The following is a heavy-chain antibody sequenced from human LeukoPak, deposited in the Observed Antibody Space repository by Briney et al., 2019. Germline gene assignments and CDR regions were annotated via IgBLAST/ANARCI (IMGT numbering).Heavy chain of an antibody. J-gene: IGHJ6*03. CDR2: IWYDRSNK. D-gene: IGHD2-15*01. CDR3: AKEGYCSGGSCYTHYYYYYYMDV. V-gene: IGHV3-33*06. Sequence: PGGSLRLSCAASGFTFSSYGMHWVRQAPGKGLEWVAVIWYDRSNKYYADSVKGRFTISRDNSKNTLYLQMNSLRAEDTAVYYCAKEGYCSGGSCYTHYYYYYYMDVWGKGTTVTVSS. CDR1: GFTFSSYG.